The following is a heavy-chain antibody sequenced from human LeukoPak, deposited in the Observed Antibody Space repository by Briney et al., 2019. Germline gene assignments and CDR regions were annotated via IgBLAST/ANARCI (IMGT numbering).Heavy chain of an antibody. Sequence: GGSLRLSCAASGFTVSSNYMSWVRQAPGKGLEWVSVIYSGDNTYYADSVKGRFTISRDRSKNTLHLQMHSLRAEDTAVYYCARWYYYDSSTYYSAFDIWGQGTMVTVSS. V-gene: IGHV3-66*01. J-gene: IGHJ3*02. CDR3: ARWYYYDSSTYYSAFDI. CDR1: GFTVSSNY. CDR2: IYSGDNT. D-gene: IGHD3-22*01.